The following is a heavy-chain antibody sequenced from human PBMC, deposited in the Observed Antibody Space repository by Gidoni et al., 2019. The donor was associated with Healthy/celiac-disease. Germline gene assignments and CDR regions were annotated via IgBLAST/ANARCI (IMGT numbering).Heavy chain of an antibody. CDR1: GFTFSSYA. J-gene: IGHJ4*02. Sequence: EVQLLESGGGLVQPGGSLRLSCAASGFTFSSYAMSWVRQAPGKGLEWVSAISGSGGSTYYADSVKGRFTISRDNSKNTLYLQMNSLRAEDTAVYYCAKAGNMVAAAIYYFDYWGQGTLVTVSS. CDR2: ISGSGGST. V-gene: IGHV3-23*01. CDR3: AKAGNMVAAAIYYFDY. D-gene: IGHD6-13*01.